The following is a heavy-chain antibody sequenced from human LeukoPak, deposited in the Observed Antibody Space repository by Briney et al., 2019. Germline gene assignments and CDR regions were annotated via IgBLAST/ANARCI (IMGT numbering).Heavy chain of an antibody. V-gene: IGHV1-8*01. D-gene: IGHD4-4*01. CDR3: ARERGADYSQGYYYYYYGMDV. CDR1: GYTFTSYD. J-gene: IGHJ6*02. Sequence: ASVKVSCKASGYTFTSYDINWVRQATGQGLEWMGWMNPNSGNTGYAQKFQGRVTMTRNTSISTAYMELSSLRSEDTAVYYCARERGADYSQGYYYYYYGMDVWGQGTTVTVSS. CDR2: MNPNSGNT.